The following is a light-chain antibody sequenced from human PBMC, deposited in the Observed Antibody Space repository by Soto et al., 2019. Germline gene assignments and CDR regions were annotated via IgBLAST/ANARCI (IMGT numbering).Light chain of an antibody. CDR3: QQYNNWPPWT. J-gene: IGKJ1*01. V-gene: IGKV3-15*01. CDR2: GAS. Sequence: MTQSPSTLSASVGDRVTITCRASQTLSKWLAWYQQKPGQAPRLLIYGASTRATGIPARFSGSGSGTEFTLTISSLXSEDFAVYYCQQYNNWPPWTFGQGTKVDIK. CDR1: QTLSKW.